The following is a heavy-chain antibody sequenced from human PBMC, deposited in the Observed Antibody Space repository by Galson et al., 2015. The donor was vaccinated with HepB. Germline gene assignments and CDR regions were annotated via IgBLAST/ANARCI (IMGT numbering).Heavy chain of an antibody. J-gene: IGHJ3*02. CDR3: ARDSGPGGTIFGVVPSRAFDI. CDR2: TSYDGSNK. CDR1: GFTFSSYA. D-gene: IGHD3-3*01. V-gene: IGHV3-30-3*01. Sequence: SLRLSCAASGFTFSSYAMHWVRQAPGKGLEWVAVTSYDGSNKYYADSVKGRFTISRDNSKNTLYLQMNSLRAEDTAVYYCARDSGPGGTIFGVVPSRAFDIWGQGTMVTVSS.